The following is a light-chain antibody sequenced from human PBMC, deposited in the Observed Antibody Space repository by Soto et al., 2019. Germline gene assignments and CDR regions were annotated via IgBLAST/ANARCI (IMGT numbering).Light chain of an antibody. J-gene: IGKJ5*01. CDR1: QTISSW. V-gene: IGKV1-5*03. Sequence: DIQMTQSPSTLSGSVGDRVTITCRASQTISSWLAWYQQKPGKAPKLLIYKASTLKSGVPSRFSGSGSGTEFTLTISGLQPDDFATYYCQQYNSFSWTFGQGTRLEIK. CDR3: QQYNSFSWT. CDR2: KAS.